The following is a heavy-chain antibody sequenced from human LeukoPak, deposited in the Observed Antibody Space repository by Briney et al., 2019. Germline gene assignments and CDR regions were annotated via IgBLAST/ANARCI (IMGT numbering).Heavy chain of an antibody. V-gene: IGHV5-51*01. D-gene: IGHD5-12*01. CDR2: IYPGDSDT. Sequence: GESLKISCKTSGYSFTTYWIGWVRQMPGKGLEWMGFIYPGDSDTRYSPSFQGQVTISADKSISTAYQQWNSLKASDTAMYYCARGYSGYYYYYGMDVWGQGTSVTVSS. CDR1: GYSFTTYW. J-gene: IGHJ6*02. CDR3: ARGYSGYYYYYGMDV.